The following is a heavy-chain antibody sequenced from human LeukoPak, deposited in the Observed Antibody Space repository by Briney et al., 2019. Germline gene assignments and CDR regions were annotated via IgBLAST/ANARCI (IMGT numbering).Heavy chain of an antibody. J-gene: IGHJ4*02. CDR3: ARVDEDGFDY. CDR2: IYSGGST. Sequence: PGGSLRLSCAASGFTFSSYSMNWVRQAPGKGLEWVSVIYSGGSTYYADSVKGRFTISRDNSKSTLYIQMNSLRAEDTAVYYCARVDEDGFDYWGQGTLVTVSS. CDR1: GFTFSSYS. V-gene: IGHV3-53*01.